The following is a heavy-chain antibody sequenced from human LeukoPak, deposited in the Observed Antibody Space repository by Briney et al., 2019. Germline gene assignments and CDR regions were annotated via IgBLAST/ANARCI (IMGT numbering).Heavy chain of an antibody. CDR1: GFTFSSYE. Sequence: GGSLRLSCAASGFTFSSYEMNWVRQAPGKGLEWVSYISSSGSTIYYADSVKGRFTISRDNAKNSLYLQMNSLRAEGTAVYYCARDYYDSSGPTTPFDYWGQGTLVTVSS. D-gene: IGHD3-22*01. J-gene: IGHJ4*02. V-gene: IGHV3-48*03. CDR3: ARDYYDSSGPTTPFDY. CDR2: ISSSGSTI.